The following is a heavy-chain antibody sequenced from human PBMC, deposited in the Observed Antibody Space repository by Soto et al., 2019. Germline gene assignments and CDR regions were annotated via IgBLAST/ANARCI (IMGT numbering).Heavy chain of an antibody. CDR1: GFTFSNFG. CDR2: ISYDASNK. J-gene: IGHJ5*02. CDR3: ARDLAGASISNWFEP. V-gene: IGHV3-30*12. D-gene: IGHD1-26*01. Sequence: PXGSLKLSCAASGFTFSNFGMHWVRQAPGKGLEWVAVISYDASNKDYGDSLKGRFTISRDNSKNTLYLQMNSLRAEDTAVYYCARDLAGASISNWFEPWGKGTLVTVS.